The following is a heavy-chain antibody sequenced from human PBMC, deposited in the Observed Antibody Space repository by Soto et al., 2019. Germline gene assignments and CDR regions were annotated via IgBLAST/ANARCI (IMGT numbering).Heavy chain of an antibody. V-gene: IGHV1-69*02. Sequence: QVQLVQSGAEVKKPGSSVKISCEASGGTFSSYSFSWVRQAPGQGLEWMGRVIPILGMANYAQKFQGRVTITADKSTSTVYMEMSSLRSEDTAVYFCARGGAVVVPGAVDRHNWFDPWGQGTLVTDSS. CDR3: ARGGAVVVPGAVDRHNWFDP. CDR1: GGTFSSYS. CDR2: VIPILGMA. J-gene: IGHJ5*02. D-gene: IGHD2-2*01.